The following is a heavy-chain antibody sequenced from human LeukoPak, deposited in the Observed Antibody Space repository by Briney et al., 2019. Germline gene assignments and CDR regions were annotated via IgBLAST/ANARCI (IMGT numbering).Heavy chain of an antibody. CDR2: IKQDGSEK. Sequence: GGSLRLSCAASGFTFSNYWMSWVRQAPGKGLEWVANIKQDGSEKYYVDSVKGRFAISRDNAKNSLYLQMNSLRAEDTAVYYCARALDSSSSRYQAFEYWGQGTLVTVSS. D-gene: IGHD2-2*01. CDR1: GFTFSNYW. CDR3: ARALDSSSSRYQAFEY. J-gene: IGHJ4*02. V-gene: IGHV3-7*01.